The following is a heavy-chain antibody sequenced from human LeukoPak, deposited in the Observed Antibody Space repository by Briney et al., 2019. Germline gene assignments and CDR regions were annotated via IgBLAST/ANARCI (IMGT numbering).Heavy chain of an antibody. V-gene: IGHV1-69*08. CDR2: IIAILDTA. D-gene: IGHD5-12*01. Sequence: ASVKVSCKASVGSFSDYSISWVRQAPGQGLEWMGRIIAILDTAHYAQKFQGRFTITADKSTTTVYMELGSLRSDDTAVYYCVRSGYDYDWFDPWGQGTLVTVSS. J-gene: IGHJ5*02. CDR1: VGSFSDYS. CDR3: VRSGYDYDWFDP.